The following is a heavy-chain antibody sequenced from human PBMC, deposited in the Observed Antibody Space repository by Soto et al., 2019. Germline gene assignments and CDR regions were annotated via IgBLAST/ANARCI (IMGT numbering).Heavy chain of an antibody. CDR3: ARGRGSTGYLGREHYFDY. V-gene: IGHV3-66*01. D-gene: IGHD2-2*01. CDR1: GFSVTNNY. CDR2: IDIGGNT. J-gene: IGHJ4*02. Sequence: EVQVVESGGGLVQPGGSLRLSCAASGFSVTNNYMNWVRQAPGKGLEWVSIIDIGGNTYYADSVKDRFTIARDNSTNTLYLHMDRLRAEDTAVYYCARGRGSTGYLGREHYFDYWGQGTLVTVSP.